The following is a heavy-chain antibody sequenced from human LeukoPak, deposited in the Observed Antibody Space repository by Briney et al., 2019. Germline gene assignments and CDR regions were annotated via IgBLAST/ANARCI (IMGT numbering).Heavy chain of an antibody. V-gene: IGHV3-30*14. Sequence: GGSLRLSCAASGFSFSKYAMHWVRQPPGKGLEWLSIISYDGDSKYYGDSVKGRFTISRGNSNSTLYLQMNSLTTEDTAVYYCMRMRLAAAGNVYWGQGTLVTVSS. CDR1: GFSFSKYA. J-gene: IGHJ4*02. D-gene: IGHD6-13*01. CDR2: ISYDGDSK. CDR3: MRMRLAAAGNVY.